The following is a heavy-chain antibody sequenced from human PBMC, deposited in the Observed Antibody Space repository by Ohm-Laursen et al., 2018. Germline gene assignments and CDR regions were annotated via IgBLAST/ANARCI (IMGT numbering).Heavy chain of an antibody. V-gene: IGHV3-72*01. Sequence: GSLRLSCAASGFTFSDHYMDWVRQAPGKGLEWVGRTRNKANSYTTEYAASVKGRFTISRDDSKNSLYLQMNSLKTEDTAVYYCASLNSGSYFQSGMDVWGQGTTVTVSS. CDR3: ASLNSGSYFQSGMDV. J-gene: IGHJ6*02. CDR1: GFTFSDHY. CDR2: TRNKANSYTT. D-gene: IGHD1-26*01.